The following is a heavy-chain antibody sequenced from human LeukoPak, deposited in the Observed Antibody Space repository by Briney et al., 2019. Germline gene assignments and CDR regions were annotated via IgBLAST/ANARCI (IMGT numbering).Heavy chain of an antibody. D-gene: IGHD4-11*01. V-gene: IGHV4-4*07. CDR3: ARVTDSLDY. CDR2: IYSSGST. J-gene: IGHJ4*02. CDR1: GGSISGFY. Sequence: PSETLSLTCIVSGGSISGFYWSWVRQSAGKGLEYIGRIYSSGSTNYNPSLKSRVAMSVDTSKNQFSLNLRSLTAADTAVYYCARVTDSLDYWGQGTLVTVSS.